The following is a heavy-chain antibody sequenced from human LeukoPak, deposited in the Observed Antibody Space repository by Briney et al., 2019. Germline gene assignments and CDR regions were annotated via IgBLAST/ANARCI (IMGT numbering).Heavy chain of an antibody. CDR3: ARDGPGSDST. CDR1: GGSFSGYY. D-gene: IGHD3-22*01. Sequence: SETLSLTCAVYGGSFSGYYWSWIRQPPGKGLEWIGEINHSGSPNYNPSLKSRVTISVDTSKNQFSLKLSSVTAADTAVYYCARDGPGSDSTWGQGTLVTVSS. V-gene: IGHV4-34*01. J-gene: IGHJ5*02. CDR2: INHSGSP.